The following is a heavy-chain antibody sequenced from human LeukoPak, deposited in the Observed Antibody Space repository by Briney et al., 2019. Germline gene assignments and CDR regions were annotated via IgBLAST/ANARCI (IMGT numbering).Heavy chain of an antibody. Sequence: GGSLRLSCAASGFTFDDYTMHWVRQAPGKGLEWVSLISWDGGSTYYADSVKGRFTISRDNSKNSLYLQMNSLRTEDTALYYCAKDGGSSSALSYWGQGTLVTVSS. V-gene: IGHV3-43*01. J-gene: IGHJ4*02. CDR3: AKDGGSSSALSY. CDR1: GFTFDDYT. D-gene: IGHD6-6*01. CDR2: ISWDGGST.